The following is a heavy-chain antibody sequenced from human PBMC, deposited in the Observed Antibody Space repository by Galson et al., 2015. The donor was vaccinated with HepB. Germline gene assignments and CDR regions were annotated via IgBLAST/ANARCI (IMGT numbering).Heavy chain of an antibody. CDR3: ARRLWLGGYDFWSGYYMGAGFDY. CDR1: GYSFTSYW. D-gene: IGHD3-3*01. J-gene: IGHJ4*02. V-gene: IGHV5-51*01. Sequence: QSGAEVKKPGESLKISCKGSGYSFTSYWIGWVRQMPGKGLEWMGIIYPGDSDTRYSPSFQGQVTISADKSISTAYLQWSSLKASDTAMYYCARRLWLGGYDFWSGYYMGAGFDYWGQGTLVTVSS. CDR2: IYPGDSDT.